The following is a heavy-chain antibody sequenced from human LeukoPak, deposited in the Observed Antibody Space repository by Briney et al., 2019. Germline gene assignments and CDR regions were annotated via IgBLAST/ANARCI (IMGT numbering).Heavy chain of an antibody. V-gene: IGHV3-30*02. D-gene: IGHD1-26*01. Sequence: PGGSLRLSCAASGFTFSSYGMHWVRQAPGKGLEWVAFIRYDGSNKYYADSVKGRFTISRDNSKNTLYLQMNSLRAEDTAVYYCAKDPSGSYSKYYYYYMDVWGKETTVTVSS. CDR2: IRYDGSNK. J-gene: IGHJ6*03. CDR1: GFTFSSYG. CDR3: AKDPSGSYSKYYYYYMDV.